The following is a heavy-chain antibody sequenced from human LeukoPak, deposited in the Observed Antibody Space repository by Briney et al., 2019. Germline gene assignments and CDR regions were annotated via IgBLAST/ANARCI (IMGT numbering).Heavy chain of an antibody. J-gene: IGHJ3*02. Sequence: GGSLRLSCAASGFTFSSYGMHWVRQAPGMGLEWVAFIRYDGSNKYYADSVKGRFTISRDNSKNTLYLQMNSLRAEDTAVYYCARNPLYYDFWSGYAFDIWGQGTMVTVSS. CDR3: ARNPLYYDFWSGYAFDI. V-gene: IGHV3-30*02. CDR1: GFTFSSYG. D-gene: IGHD3-3*01. CDR2: IRYDGSNK.